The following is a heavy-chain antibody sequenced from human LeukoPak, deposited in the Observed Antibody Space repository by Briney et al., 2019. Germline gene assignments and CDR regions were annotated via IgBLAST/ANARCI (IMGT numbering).Heavy chain of an antibody. J-gene: IGHJ6*03. CDR1: GGSISSGGYY. CDR3: ARWYYDSSGYDYYYYYYVDV. CDR2: IYHSGST. Sequence: SETLSLTCTVSGGSISSGGYYWSWIRQPPGKGLEWIGYIYHSGSTYYNPSLKSRVTISVDRSKNQFSLKLSSVTAADTAVYYCARWYYDSSGYDYYYYYYVDVWGKGTTVTVSS. D-gene: IGHD3-22*01. V-gene: IGHV4-30-2*01.